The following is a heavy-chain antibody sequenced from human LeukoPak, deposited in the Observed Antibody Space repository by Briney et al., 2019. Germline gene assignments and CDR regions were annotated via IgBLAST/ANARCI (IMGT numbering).Heavy chain of an antibody. V-gene: IGHV4-61*02. CDR1: GGSISSGSYY. CDR3: ARDSGSSWFVYWYFDL. J-gene: IGHJ2*01. CDR2: IYTSGST. Sequence: SQTLSLTCTVSGGSISSGSYYWSWIRQPAGKGLEWIGRIYTSGSTNYNPSLKSRVTMSVDTSKNQFSLKLSSVTAADTAVYYCARDSGSSWFVYWYFDLWGRGTLVTVSS. D-gene: IGHD6-13*01.